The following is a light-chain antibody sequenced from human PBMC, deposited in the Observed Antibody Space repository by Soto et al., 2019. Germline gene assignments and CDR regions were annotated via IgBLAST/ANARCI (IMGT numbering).Light chain of an antibody. J-gene: IGKJ1*01. CDR3: QQSYSNPRT. CDR1: QSISSY. CDR2: AAS. Sequence: DLQMTQSPSSLSASVGDRVTITCRASQSISSYLNWYQQKPGKAPKLLMYAASSLQSGVPSRFSGGGSGPDFTLTISSLQPEDFASYYCQQSYSNPRTFGQGTKVEIK. V-gene: IGKV1-39*01.